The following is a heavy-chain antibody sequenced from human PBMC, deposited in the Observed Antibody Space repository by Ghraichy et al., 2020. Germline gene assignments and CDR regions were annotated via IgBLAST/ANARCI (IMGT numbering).Heavy chain of an antibody. CDR2: INHSGST. V-gene: IGHV4-34*01. CDR3: ARDRRGGITGTLRNYGMDV. J-gene: IGHJ6*04. CDR1: GGSFSGYY. D-gene: IGHD1-7*01. Sequence: SDTLSLTCAVYGGSFSGYYWSWIRQPPGKGLEWIGEINHSGSTNYNPSLKSRVTISVDTSKNQFSLKLSSVTAADTAVYYCARDRRGGITGTLRNYGMDVWGKGTTVTVSS.